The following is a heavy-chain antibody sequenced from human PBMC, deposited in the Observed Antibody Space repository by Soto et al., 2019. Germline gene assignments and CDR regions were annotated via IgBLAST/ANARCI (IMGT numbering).Heavy chain of an antibody. CDR3: AKGAPLTTVTPGSWFDP. D-gene: IGHD4-17*01. CDR1: GFTFSSYA. J-gene: IGHJ5*02. V-gene: IGHV3-23*01. Sequence: VQLLGSGGGLVQPGGSLRLSCAASGFTFSSYAMSWVRQAPGKGLEWVSAISGSGGSTYYADSVKGRFTISRDNSKNTLYLQMNSLRAEDTAVYYCAKGAPLTTVTPGSWFDPWGQGTLVTVSS. CDR2: ISGSGGST.